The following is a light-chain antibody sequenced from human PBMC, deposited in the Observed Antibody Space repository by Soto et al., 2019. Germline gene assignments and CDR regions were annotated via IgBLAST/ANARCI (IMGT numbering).Light chain of an antibody. CDR3: QQYESSPLA. Sequence: EIVLTQSPDTLSLSPGERATLSCRASQSVSSALLAWYQEKPGQAPRLLIYRASTRATGIPDRFTGSGSGTDFTLTFSRLEPEDFAVYYCQQYESSPLAFGGGTKVEIK. CDR1: QSVSSAL. V-gene: IGKV3-20*01. CDR2: RAS. J-gene: IGKJ4*01.